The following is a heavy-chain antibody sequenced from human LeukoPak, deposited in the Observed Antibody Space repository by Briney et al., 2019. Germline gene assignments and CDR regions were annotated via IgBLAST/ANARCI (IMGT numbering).Heavy chain of an antibody. V-gene: IGHV3-74*01. D-gene: IGHD1-26*01. CDR1: GFTLNTYW. CDR3: ARSGRGGAFDM. CDR2: IYSDGGRT. J-gene: IGHJ3*02. Sequence: GGSLRLSCAGSGFTLNTYWMHWVRQGPGKGLVWVSRIYSDGGRTNYADSVKGRFTISGDTANNTLYLQMNSLRAEDTAVYYCARSGRGGAFDMWGQGTMVTVSS.